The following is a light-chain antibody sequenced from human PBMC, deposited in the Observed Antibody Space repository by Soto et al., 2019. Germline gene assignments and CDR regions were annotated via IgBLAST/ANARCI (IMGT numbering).Light chain of an antibody. CDR2: DVS. J-gene: IGLJ2*01. CDR1: SSDVGGYNY. Sequence: QSALTQPASVSGSPGQSITISCTGTSSDVGGYNYVSWYQQPPGKAPKLMIYDVSNRPSGVSNRFSGSKSGNTASLTISGLQAEDEADYYCSSYTSSSIPVVFGGGTKLTVL. V-gene: IGLV2-14*01. CDR3: SSYTSSSIPVV.